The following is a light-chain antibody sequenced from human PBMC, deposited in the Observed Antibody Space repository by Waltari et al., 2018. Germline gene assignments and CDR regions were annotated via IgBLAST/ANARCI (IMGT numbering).Light chain of an antibody. CDR3: QQYYRTPLT. CDR2: CAS. J-gene: IGKJ4*01. CDR1: QSVLYSSNNKNY. V-gene: IGKV4-1*01. Sequence: DIVMTQSPDSLAVSLGERATINCKSSQSVLYSSNNKNYLAWYQQKPGQPPKLLIYCASTRESGVPDRFSGSGSGTDFTLTISSLQAEDVAVYYCQQYYRTPLTFGGGTKVEIK.